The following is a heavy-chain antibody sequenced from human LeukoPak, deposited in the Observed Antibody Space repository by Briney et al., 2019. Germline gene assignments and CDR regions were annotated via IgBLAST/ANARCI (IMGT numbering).Heavy chain of an antibody. CDR3: AKESIAAILSYWYFDL. CDR1: GGSISSYY. D-gene: IGHD6-6*01. J-gene: IGHJ2*01. CDR2: IYYSGST. V-gene: IGHV4-59*01. Sequence: SETLSLTCTVSGGSISSYYWSWIRQPPGKGLEWIGYIYYSGSTNYNPSLKSRVTISVDTSKNQFSLKLSSVTAADTAVYYCAKESIAAILSYWYFDLWGRGTLVTVSS.